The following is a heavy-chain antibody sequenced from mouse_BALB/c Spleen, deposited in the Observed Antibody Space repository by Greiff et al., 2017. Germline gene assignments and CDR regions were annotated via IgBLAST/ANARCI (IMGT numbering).Heavy chain of an antibody. CDR1: GFTFSSYG. CDR3: ARHGLGRGTWFAY. CDR2: ISSGGSYT. Sequence: EVQGVESGGDLVKPGGSLKLSCAASGFTFSSYGMSWVRQTPDKRLEWVATISSGGSYTYYPDSVKGRFTISRDNAKNTLYLQMSSLKSEDTAMYYCARHGLGRGTWFAYWGQGTLVTVSA. V-gene: IGHV5-6*01. J-gene: IGHJ3*01. D-gene: IGHD4-1*01.